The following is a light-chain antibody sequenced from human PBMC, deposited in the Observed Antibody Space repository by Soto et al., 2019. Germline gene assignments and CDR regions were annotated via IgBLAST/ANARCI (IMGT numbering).Light chain of an antibody. CDR1: TSNIGNNY. J-gene: IGLJ1*01. CDR3: GTWDDSLTAGV. Sequence: QSVLTQPPSVSAAPRQKVTISCSGSTSNIGNNYVSWYQQLPGSAPKLLIYNNNKRPSGIPDRFSGSKSDTSATLDITGLQTGDEADYYCGTWDDSLTAGVFGTGTKVTVL. CDR2: NNN. V-gene: IGLV1-51*01.